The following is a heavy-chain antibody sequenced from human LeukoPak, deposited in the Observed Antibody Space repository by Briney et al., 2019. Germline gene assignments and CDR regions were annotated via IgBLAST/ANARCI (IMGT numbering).Heavy chain of an antibody. Sequence: GASVGDSCKPSGYTFSNFGINWVRQAPGQGLEWMGWISGNNDNPNYGQKFQGRFTVTTDSSMSTAYMELRNLRFDDTAVYYCARDGTSTDDYWGQGTLVTVSS. CDR3: ARDGTSTDDY. D-gene: IGHD2-2*01. V-gene: IGHV1-18*01. CDR2: ISGNNDNP. J-gene: IGHJ4*02. CDR1: GYTFSNFG.